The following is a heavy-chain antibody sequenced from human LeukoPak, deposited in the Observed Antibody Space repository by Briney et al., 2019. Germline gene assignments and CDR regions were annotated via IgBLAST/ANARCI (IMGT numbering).Heavy chain of an antibody. D-gene: IGHD3-10*01. CDR2: VSPNSGNT. Sequence: EASVKVSCKASGYTFTSYYMHWVRQATGQGLEWMGWVSPNSGNTGYAQKFQGRITMTRDTSIDTAYMELSSLRSEDTAVYYCARGPILVRGVILADSVGVMDVWGQGTTVTVSS. CDR3: ARGPILVRGVILADSVGVMDV. J-gene: IGHJ6*02. V-gene: IGHV1-8*02. CDR1: GYTFTSYY.